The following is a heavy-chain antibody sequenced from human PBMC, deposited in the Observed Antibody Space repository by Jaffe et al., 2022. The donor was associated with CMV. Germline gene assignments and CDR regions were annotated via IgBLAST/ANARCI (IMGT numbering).Heavy chain of an antibody. CDR2: ISSSSSYI. J-gene: IGHJ6*03. V-gene: IGHV3-21*01. CDR3: ARAELTYYDILTGYYGVKYYYMDV. Sequence: EVQLVESGGGLVKPGGSLRLSCAASGFTFSSYSMNWVRQAPGKGLEWVSSISSSSSYIYYADSVKGRFTISRDNAKNSLYLQMNSLRAEDTAVYYCARAELTYYDILTGYYGVKYYYMDVWGKGTTVTVSS. CDR1: GFTFSSYS. D-gene: IGHD3-9*01.